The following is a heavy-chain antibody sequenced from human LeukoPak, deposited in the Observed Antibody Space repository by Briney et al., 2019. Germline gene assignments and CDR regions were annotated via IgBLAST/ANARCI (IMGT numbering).Heavy chain of an antibody. CDR3: ARTYYYDSSGYPPGYYFDY. D-gene: IGHD3-22*01. V-gene: IGHV3-21*01. J-gene: IGHJ4*02. CDR1: GFTFSSYS. Sequence: PGGSLRLSCATSGFTFSSYSMNWVRQAPGKGLEWVSSISSGSSYIYYADSVKGRFTISRDNAKKSLYLQMNSLRAEDTAVYYCARTYYYDSSGYPPGYYFDYWGQGTLVTVSS. CDR2: ISSGSSYI.